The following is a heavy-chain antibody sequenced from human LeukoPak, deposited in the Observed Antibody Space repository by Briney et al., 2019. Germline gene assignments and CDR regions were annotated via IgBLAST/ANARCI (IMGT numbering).Heavy chain of an antibody. CDR1: GFTFSSYW. CDR2: ISYDGSNK. V-gene: IGHV3-30-3*01. CDR3: ARDQSPVATIPLYYFDY. J-gene: IGHJ4*02. Sequence: GGSLRLSCAASGFTFSSYWMSWVRQAPGKGLEWVAVISYDGSNKYYADSVKGRFTISRDNSKNTLYLQMNSLRAEDTAVYYCARDQSPVATIPLYYFDYWGQGTLVTVSS. D-gene: IGHD5-12*01.